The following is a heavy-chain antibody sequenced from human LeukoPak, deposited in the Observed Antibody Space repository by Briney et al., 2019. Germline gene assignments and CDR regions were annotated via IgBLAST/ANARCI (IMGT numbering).Heavy chain of an antibody. CDR1: GGSISSGGYS. D-gene: IGHD3-10*01. CDR3: AGDPSHYGMDV. J-gene: IGHJ6*02. V-gene: IGHV4-30-2*01. Sequence: SETLSLTCPVSGGSISSGGYSWSWIRQPPGKGPEWIGYIYHSGSTYYNPSLKSRVTISVDRSKNQFSLKLSSVTAADTAVYYCAGDPSHYGMDVWGQGTTVTVSS. CDR2: IYHSGST.